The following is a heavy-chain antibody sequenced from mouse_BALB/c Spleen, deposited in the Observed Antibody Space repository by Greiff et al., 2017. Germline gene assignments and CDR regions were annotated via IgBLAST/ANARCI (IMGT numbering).Heavy chain of an antibody. CDR3: ARGGVRNYAMDY. Sequence: VQLQQSGAELVRPGVSVKISCKGSGYTFTDYAMHWVKQSHAKSLEWIGVISTYYGDASYNQKFKGKATMTVDKSSSTAYMELARLTSEDSAIYYCARGGVRNYAMDYWGQGTSVTVSS. V-gene: IGHV1S137*01. CDR1: GYTFTDYA. CDR2: ISTYYGDA. J-gene: IGHJ4*01. D-gene: IGHD2-14*01.